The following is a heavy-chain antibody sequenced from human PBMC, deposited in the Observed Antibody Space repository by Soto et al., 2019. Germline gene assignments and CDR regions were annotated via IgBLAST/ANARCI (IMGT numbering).Heavy chain of an antibody. J-gene: IGHJ6*02. V-gene: IGHV3-15*01. D-gene: IGHD3-3*01. CDR2: IRSYISGGTT. CDR1: GITFSNAW. Sequence: SCAVSGITFSNAWMSWVCRAPGKGLEWVGRIRSYISGGTTDYVAHVKGRFTISRDDPKNTVNLQMNSLNTDDTAVYYCTTEGFSFGHNGLDAWGQGTTVTVSS. CDR3: TTEGFSFGHNGLDA.